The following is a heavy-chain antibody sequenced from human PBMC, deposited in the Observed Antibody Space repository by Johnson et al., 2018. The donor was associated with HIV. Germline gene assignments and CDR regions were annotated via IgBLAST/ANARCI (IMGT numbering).Heavy chain of an antibody. CDR3: ARDGGGGALDI. V-gene: IGHV3-NL1*01. D-gene: IGHD3-16*01. J-gene: IGHJ3*02. Sequence: QVQLVESGGGVVQPGGSLRLSCAASGFTFSSYGMHWVRQAPGKGLEWVSVIFPGGDTSYAASVRGRFTISGANAKSTLYLHMNSLRAEDTAVYYCARDGGGGALDIWGQGTMVTVSS. CDR1: GFTFSSYG. CDR2: IFPGGDT.